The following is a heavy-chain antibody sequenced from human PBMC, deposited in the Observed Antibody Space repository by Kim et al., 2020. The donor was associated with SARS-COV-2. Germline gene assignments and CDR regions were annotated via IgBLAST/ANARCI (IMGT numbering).Heavy chain of an antibody. V-gene: IGHV1-18*01. CDR2: ISAYNGNT. D-gene: IGHD3-10*01. CDR1: GYTFTSYG. J-gene: IGHJ5*02. Sequence: ASVKVSCKASGYTFTSYGISWVRQAPGQGLEWMGWISAYNGNTNYAQKLQGRVTMTTDTSTSTAYMELRSLRSDDTAVYYCARCGPRPDRSLTMVRGVIIWGGNWFDPWGQGTLVTVSS. CDR3: ARCGPRPDRSLTMVRGVIIWGGNWFDP.